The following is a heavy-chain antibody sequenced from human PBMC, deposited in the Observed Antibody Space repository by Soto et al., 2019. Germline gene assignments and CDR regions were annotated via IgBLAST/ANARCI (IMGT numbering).Heavy chain of an antibody. CDR3: TTDDLYSGYDWEGGMDV. CDR2: IKSKTDGGTT. J-gene: IGHJ6*02. V-gene: IGHV3-15*07. D-gene: IGHD5-12*01. Sequence: PGGSLRLSCAASGFTFSNAWMNWVRQAPGKGLEWVGRIKSKTDGGTTDYAAPVKGRFTISRDDSKNTLYLQMNSLKTEDTAVYYCTTDDLYSGYDWEGGMDVWGQGTTVTVSS. CDR1: GFTFSNAW.